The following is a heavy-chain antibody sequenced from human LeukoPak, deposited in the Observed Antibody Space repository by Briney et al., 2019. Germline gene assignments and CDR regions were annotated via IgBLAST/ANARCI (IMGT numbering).Heavy chain of an antibody. Sequence: PGRSLRLFCAASGFTFDDYAMHWVRQAPGKGLEWVSGISWNSGSIGYADSVKGRFTISRDNAKNSLYLQMNSLRAEDTALYYCAKDFIAARQEYAFDIWGQGTMVTVSS. D-gene: IGHD6-6*01. CDR2: ISWNSGSI. CDR1: GFTFDDYA. CDR3: AKDFIAARQEYAFDI. V-gene: IGHV3-9*01. J-gene: IGHJ3*02.